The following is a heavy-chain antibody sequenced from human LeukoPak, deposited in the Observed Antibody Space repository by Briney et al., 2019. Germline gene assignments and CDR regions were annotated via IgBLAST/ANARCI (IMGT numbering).Heavy chain of an antibody. CDR1: GGSFSGYY. D-gene: IGHD6-13*01. CDR3: ARGVGYSSSWYSF. V-gene: IGHV4-34*01. Sequence: PSETLSLTCAVYGGSFSGYYWSWTRQPPGKGLEWIGEINHSGSTNYNPSLKSRVTISVDTSKNQFSLKLSSVTAADTAVYYCARGVGYSSSWYSFWGQGTLVTVSS. CDR2: INHSGST. J-gene: IGHJ4*02.